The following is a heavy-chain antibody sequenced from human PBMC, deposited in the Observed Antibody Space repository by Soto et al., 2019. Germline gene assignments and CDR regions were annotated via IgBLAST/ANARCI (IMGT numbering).Heavy chain of an antibody. CDR1: GFTFSNYA. CDR3: AKRGRGAVAFDY. CDR2: ISGSGGST. J-gene: IGHJ4*02. V-gene: IGHV3-23*01. Sequence: EVQLLESGGGLVQPGGSLRLSCAASGFTFSNYAMSWVRQAPGKGPDWVSTISGSGGSTYYADSVKGRFTVSRDNSKNTLYLQINSLRVEDTAIYYCAKRGRGAVAFDYWGQGTLVTVSS. D-gene: IGHD6-19*01.